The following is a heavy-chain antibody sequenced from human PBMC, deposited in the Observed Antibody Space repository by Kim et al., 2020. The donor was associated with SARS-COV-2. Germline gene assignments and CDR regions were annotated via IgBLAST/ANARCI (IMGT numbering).Heavy chain of an antibody. J-gene: IGHJ5*02. CDR2: FDPADGET. CDR1: GYTLTELS. CDR3: ETSAAAGRLYWFDP. V-gene: IGHV1-24*01. D-gene: IGHD6-13*01. Sequence: ASVKVSCKVSGYTLTELSMHWVRQAPGKGLEWMVGFDPADGETIYAQKFQGRVTMTEDTSLDTAYMELSSLRSEDTAVYYCETSAAAGRLYWFDPWGQGTLVTVSS.